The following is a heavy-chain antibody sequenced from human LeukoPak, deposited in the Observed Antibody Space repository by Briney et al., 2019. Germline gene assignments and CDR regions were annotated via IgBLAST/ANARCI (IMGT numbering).Heavy chain of an antibody. J-gene: IGHJ6*03. D-gene: IGHD3-3*01. V-gene: IGHV4-4*07. CDR2: IYSSGST. CDR1: GGSLSSYY. Sequence: SETLSLTCTVSGGSLSSYYWSWIRQPAGKGLEWIGRIYSSGSTNYSPSLKSRVTMSVDTSKNQFSLKLSSVTAADTAVYYCARVVVFGVVSSDYYYYYMDVWGKGTTVTVSS. CDR3: ARVVVFGVVSSDYYYYYMDV.